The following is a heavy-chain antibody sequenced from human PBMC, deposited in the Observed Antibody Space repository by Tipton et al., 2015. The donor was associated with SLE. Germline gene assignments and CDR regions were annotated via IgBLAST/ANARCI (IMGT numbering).Heavy chain of an antibody. J-gene: IGHJ4*02. Sequence: TLSLTCTVSGGSIRSSRHFWGWIRQPPGKGLEWIGVLYYSGNTYYNPSLKSPVTLSIDTSKNHFSLKMRSVNAADTAVYYCTKDYNHDNADYNWGQGTLVIVSS. CDR3: TKDYNHDNADYN. CDR1: GGSIRSSRHF. CDR2: LYYSGNT. V-gene: IGHV4-39*07. D-gene: IGHD4-17*01.